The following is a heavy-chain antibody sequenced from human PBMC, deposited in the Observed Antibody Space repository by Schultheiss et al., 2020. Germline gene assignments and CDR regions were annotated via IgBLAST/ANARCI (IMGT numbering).Heavy chain of an antibody. Sequence: GSLRLSCKGSGYSFTSYWIGWVRQMPGKGLEWMGIIYPGDSDTRYSPSFQGQVTISADKSISTAYLQWSSLKASDTAMYYCARLGGSGWRHDAFDIWGQGTMVTVSS. CDR3: ARLGGSGWRHDAFDI. V-gene: IGHV5-51*01. J-gene: IGHJ3*02. D-gene: IGHD6-19*01. CDR1: GYSFTSYW. CDR2: IYPGDSDT.